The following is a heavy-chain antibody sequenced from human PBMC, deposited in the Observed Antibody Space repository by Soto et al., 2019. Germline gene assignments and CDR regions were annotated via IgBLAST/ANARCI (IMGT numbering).Heavy chain of an antibody. CDR3: ARLHPGYCSGGSCYYWFDP. CDR2: IYTSGST. V-gene: IGHV4-4*07. D-gene: IGHD2-15*01. CDR1: GGSISSYY. Sequence: SETLSLTCTVSGGSISSYYWSWIRQPAGKGLEWIGRIYTSGSTNYNPSLKSRVTMSVDTSKNQFSLKLSSVTAADTAVYYCARLHPGYCSGGSCYYWFDPWGQGTLVTV. J-gene: IGHJ5*02.